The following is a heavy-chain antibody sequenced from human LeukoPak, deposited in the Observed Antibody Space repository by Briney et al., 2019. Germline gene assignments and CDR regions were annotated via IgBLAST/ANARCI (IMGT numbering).Heavy chain of an antibody. Sequence: GESLKISCKGSGDSFTTYCIGWVRQPPGKGLEWMGIIYPGDSDTEYSPSFQGQVTISVDKSISTAYLQWSSLKASDTAMYYCARRQKRSGSYYKGNWFDPWGQGTLVTVSS. J-gene: IGHJ5*02. D-gene: IGHD3-10*01. V-gene: IGHV5-51*01. CDR2: IYPGDSDT. CDR1: GDSFTTYC. CDR3: ARRQKRSGSYYKGNWFDP.